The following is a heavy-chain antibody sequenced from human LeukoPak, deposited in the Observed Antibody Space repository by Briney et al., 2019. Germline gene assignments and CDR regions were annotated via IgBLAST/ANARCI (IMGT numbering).Heavy chain of an antibody. CDR3: ARHIVGATRGLFDY. J-gene: IGHJ4*02. CDR2: MYHSGST. D-gene: IGHD1-26*01. CDR1: GYSISSGYY. Sequence: SETLSLTCTVSGYSISSGYYWGWIRQPPGKGLECIGTMYHSGSTFYNPSLKSRVTISVDTSKNQFSLKLSSVTAADTAVYYCARHIVGATRGLFDYWGQGTLVTVSS. V-gene: IGHV4-38-2*02.